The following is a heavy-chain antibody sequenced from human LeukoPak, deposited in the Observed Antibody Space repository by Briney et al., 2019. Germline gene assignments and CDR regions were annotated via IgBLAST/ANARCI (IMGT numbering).Heavy chain of an antibody. CDR1: GFTFGSYA. V-gene: IGHV3-11*06. CDR3: TRDRLFSEETTMINIDY. J-gene: IGHJ4*02. D-gene: IGHD5-18*01. CDR2: ISNSDSYT. Sequence: GGSLRLSCAASGFTFGSYAMSWIRQAPGKGLAWVSYISNSDSYTNYADSVRGRFTISRDNAKNSLYLQMNSLRAEDTAVYYCTRDRLFSEETTMINIDYWGQGTLVTVSS.